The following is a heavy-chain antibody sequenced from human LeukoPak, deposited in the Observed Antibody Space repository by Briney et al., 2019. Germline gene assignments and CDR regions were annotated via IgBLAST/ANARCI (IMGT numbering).Heavy chain of an antibody. CDR3: ARPPPRSGSYFYY. V-gene: IGHV5-51*01. CDR2: IYPGNSDT. CDR1: GYSFTSYW. D-gene: IGHD1-26*01. Sequence: GESLKISCKGSGYSFTSYWIGWVRQMPGKGLEWMGIIYPGNSDTRYSPSFQGQVTISADKSISTAYLQWSSLKASDTAMYYCARPPPRSGSYFYYWGQGTLVTVSS. J-gene: IGHJ4*02.